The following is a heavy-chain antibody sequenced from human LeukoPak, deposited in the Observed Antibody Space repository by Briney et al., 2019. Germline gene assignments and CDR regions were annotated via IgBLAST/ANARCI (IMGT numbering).Heavy chain of an antibody. CDR3: ARHSGYSYGYAYYYYYMDV. CDR1: GVSLSSSSYY. V-gene: IGHV4-39*01. J-gene: IGHJ6*03. CDR2: IYYSGST. D-gene: IGHD5-18*01. Sequence: SETLSLTCTVSGVSLSSSSYYWGWIRQPPGKGLEWIGSIYYSGSTYYNPSLKSRVTISVDPSKNQFSLKLSSVTAADTAVYYCARHSGYSYGYAYYYYYMDVWGKGTTVTVSS.